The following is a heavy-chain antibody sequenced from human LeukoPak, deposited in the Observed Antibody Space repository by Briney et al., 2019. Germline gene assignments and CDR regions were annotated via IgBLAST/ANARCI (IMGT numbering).Heavy chain of an antibody. Sequence: RGSLRLSCRASGFTFSDYSMNWVCHPPAPGQELHSYISSSSTTIYYADSMKGRFTISRDDAKNSLYLPKNSVRAEDAAVYYCARGLNTADDYWVRGSLVSVSS. V-gene: IGHV3-48*01. CDR2: ISSSSTTI. CDR3: ARGLNTADDY. J-gene: IGHJ4*02. CDR1: GFTFSDYS. D-gene: IGHD5-18*01.